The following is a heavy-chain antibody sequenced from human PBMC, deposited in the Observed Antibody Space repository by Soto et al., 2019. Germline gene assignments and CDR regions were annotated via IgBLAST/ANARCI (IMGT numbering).Heavy chain of an antibody. V-gene: IGHV4-59*08. D-gene: IGHD3-22*01. Sequence: WTWIRQPPGKGLEWIGYIYSTGSTNYNPSLKSRVTISVDTSKNQFSLKVNSVTAAVTAVYYCAKGGGSDYYDSSGYRYYVDYWGQGTLVTVSS. CDR3: AKGGGSDYYDSSGYRYYVDY. CDR2: IYSTGST. J-gene: IGHJ4*02.